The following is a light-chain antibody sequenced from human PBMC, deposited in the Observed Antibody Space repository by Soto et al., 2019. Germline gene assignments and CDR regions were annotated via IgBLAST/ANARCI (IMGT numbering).Light chain of an antibody. CDR2: GAS. J-gene: IGKJ4*01. Sequence: ELVITQSPSTLSVSPGERATLSCRASQSVGSGLSWYQQKPGQAPRLLIYGASTRATGIPARFSGSGSGTEFTLTISSLQSEDFAVYYCQQYNNWPRTLGGGTKVDI. V-gene: IGKV3-15*01. CDR3: QQYNNWPRT. CDR1: QSVGSG.